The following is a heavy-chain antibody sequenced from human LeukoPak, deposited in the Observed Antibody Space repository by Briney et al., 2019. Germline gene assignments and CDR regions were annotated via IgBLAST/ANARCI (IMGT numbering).Heavy chain of an antibody. V-gene: IGHV3-30*18. D-gene: IGHD1-14*01. CDR1: GFTFSGYG. Sequence: PGGSLRLSCAASGFTFSGYGMHWVRQAPGKGLEWVAVISYDGSIKYYADSVKGRFTISRDNSKTTLYLQMNSLRAEDTAVYYCAKGLVCGSLITPFDYWGQGTLVTVSS. CDR2: ISYDGSIK. CDR3: AKGLVCGSLITPFDY. J-gene: IGHJ4*02.